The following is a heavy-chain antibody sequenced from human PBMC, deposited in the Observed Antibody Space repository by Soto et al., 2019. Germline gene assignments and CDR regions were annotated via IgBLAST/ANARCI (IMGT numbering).Heavy chain of an antibody. Sequence: VQLLESGGGLVQPGGSLRLSCAASGFTFSSYAMSWVRQAPGKGLEWIGYIYYSGSTYYNPSLKSRVTISVDTSKNQFSLKLSSVTAADTAVYYCARGRYYYDSSGYEDWYFDLWGRGTLVTVSS. CDR2: IYYSGST. CDR1: GFTFSSYA. J-gene: IGHJ2*01. CDR3: ARGRYYYDSSGYEDWYFDL. V-gene: IGHV4-31*02. D-gene: IGHD3-22*01.